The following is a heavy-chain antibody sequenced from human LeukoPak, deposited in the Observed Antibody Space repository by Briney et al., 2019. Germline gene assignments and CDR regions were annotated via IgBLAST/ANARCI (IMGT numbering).Heavy chain of an antibody. CDR2: IYYSGST. Sequence: SETLSLTCTVSGGSVSSVIDYWIWIPQPPGKGLVCIGYIYYSGSTNYNPSLKSRVTISVDTSKNQFSLKLSSVTAADTAVYYCARHITMVRGVRADHFDYWGQGTLVTVSS. J-gene: IGHJ4*02. CDR1: GGSVSSVIDY. V-gene: IGHV4-61*01. CDR3: ARHITMVRGVRADHFDY. D-gene: IGHD3-10*01.